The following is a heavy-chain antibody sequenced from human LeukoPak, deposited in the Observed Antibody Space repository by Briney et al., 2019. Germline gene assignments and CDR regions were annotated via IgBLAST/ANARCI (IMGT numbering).Heavy chain of an antibody. CDR2: IIPNFGTA. J-gene: IGHJ3*02. CDR3: ARGGDVHSSSWYGGDGFDI. V-gene: IGHV1-69*13. CDR1: GGTFSTFV. Sequence: SVKVSCKASGGTFSTFVISWVRQAPGQGLEWMGGIIPNFGTANYAQNFQGRLTIIADESTTTAYMELSGLRSEDTAVYYCARGGDVHSSSWYGGDGFDIWGQGTMVTVSS. D-gene: IGHD6-13*01.